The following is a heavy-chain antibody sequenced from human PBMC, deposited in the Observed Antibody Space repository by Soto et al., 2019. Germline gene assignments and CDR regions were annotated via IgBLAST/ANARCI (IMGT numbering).Heavy chain of an antibody. V-gene: IGHV3-21*01. CDR1: GFNFNSYT. Sequence: GGSLRLSCAASGFNFNSYTTNWVRQAPGKRLEWLSSISSSGYIFSTDSVRGRFTISRDNAKNSVYLQINSLRAEDTAVYFCARDCSGGSCYPGMDVCGQGTTVTAP. CDR2: ISSSGYI. D-gene: IGHD2-15*01. CDR3: ARDCSGGSCYPGMDV. J-gene: IGHJ6*02.